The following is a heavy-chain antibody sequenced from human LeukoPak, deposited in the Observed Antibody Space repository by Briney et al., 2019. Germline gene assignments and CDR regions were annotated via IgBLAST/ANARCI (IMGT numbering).Heavy chain of an antibody. CDR2: IYYSGST. CDR3: ARRPAHYYGMDV. CDR1: GGSISSYY. V-gene: IGHV4-59*08. J-gene: IGHJ6*02. Sequence: SETLSLTCTVSGGSISSYYWSWIRQPLGKGLEWIGYIYYSGSTNYNPSLKSRVTISVDTSKNQFSLKLSSVTAADTAVYYCARRPAHYYGMDVWGQGTTVTVSS.